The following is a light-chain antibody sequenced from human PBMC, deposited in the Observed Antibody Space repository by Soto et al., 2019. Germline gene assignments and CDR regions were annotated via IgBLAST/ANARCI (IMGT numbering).Light chain of an antibody. CDR1: QPINNNY. V-gene: IGKV3D-20*02. J-gene: IGKJ2*01. CDR2: GAS. Sequence: IVMTQSPRTLSLSPGERATLSCRASQPINNNYVAWYQQKPGQAPSLLIYGASDRATGVPDRFSGSGSGTDFTLTISRLEPEDFAVYFCQHRSNWPRFTFGQGTNLEI. CDR3: QHRSNWPRFT.